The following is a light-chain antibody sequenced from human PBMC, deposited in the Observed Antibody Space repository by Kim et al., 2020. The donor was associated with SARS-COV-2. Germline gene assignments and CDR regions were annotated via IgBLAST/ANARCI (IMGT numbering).Light chain of an antibody. CDR1: NIGSKN. V-gene: IGLV3-9*01. J-gene: IGLJ3*02. Sequence: SYELTQPLSVSVALGQTARITCGGNNIGSKNVHWYQQKPGQDPVLVIYRDSNRPSGIPERFSGSNSGNTATLTISRAQAGDEADYYCQVWDSSLGVFGGGTKLTVL. CDR2: RDS. CDR3: QVWDSSLGV.